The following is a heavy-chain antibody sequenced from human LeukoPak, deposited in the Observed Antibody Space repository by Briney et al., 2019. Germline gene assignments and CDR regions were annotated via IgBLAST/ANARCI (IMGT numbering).Heavy chain of an antibody. CDR1: GFTFSSYG. CDR2: IRYDGSNK. V-gene: IGHV3-30*02. D-gene: IGHD6-19*01. CDR3: AKDRPTGGAVAGKIDY. J-gene: IGHJ4*02. Sequence: PGGSLRLSCAASGFTFSSYGMHWVRQAPGKGLEWGAFIRYDGSNKDYADSGKVPFTSPRDNFKNTMYLRMNSLRAEDTAVYYCAKDRPTGGAVAGKIDYWGQGTLVTVSS.